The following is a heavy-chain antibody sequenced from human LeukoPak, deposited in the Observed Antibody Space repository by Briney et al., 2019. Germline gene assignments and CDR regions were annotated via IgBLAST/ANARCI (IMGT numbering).Heavy chain of an antibody. D-gene: IGHD3-22*01. V-gene: IGHV3-23*01. Sequence: GGSLRLSCAASGFTFSSYAMSWVRQAPGKGLEWVSGISTSGACTSYVDSVKGRFTVTRDNPWNTLYLQMNSLRAEDTAIYYCAIMHPYYDGSGYWVQWGQGTLVTVSS. J-gene: IGHJ4*02. CDR3: AIMHPYYDGSGYWVQ. CDR1: GFTFSSYA. CDR2: ISTSGACT.